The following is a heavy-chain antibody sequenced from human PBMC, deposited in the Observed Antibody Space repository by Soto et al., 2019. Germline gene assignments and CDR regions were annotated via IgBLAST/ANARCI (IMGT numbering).Heavy chain of an antibody. D-gene: IGHD6-13*01. CDR3: ARASSSCYYDYGMDV. V-gene: IGHV1-69*13. Sequence: SLKVSCKASAGTLSSYAIIWVRRAPGQGLEWMGGIIPIFGTANYAQKFQGRVTIPANESTSTANMELSSLRSEDTAVYYGARASSSCYYDYGMDVWGQGTTVTVSS. CDR2: IIPIFGTA. J-gene: IGHJ6*02. CDR1: AGTLSSYA.